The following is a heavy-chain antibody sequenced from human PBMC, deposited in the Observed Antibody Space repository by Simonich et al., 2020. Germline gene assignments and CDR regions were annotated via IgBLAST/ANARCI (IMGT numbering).Heavy chain of an antibody. CDR2: INPNSCGT. V-gene: IGHV1-2*02. CDR1: GYTFTGYY. Sequence: QVQLVQSGAEVKKPGASVKVSCKASGYTFTGYYMHWVRQAPGQGLELMGWINPNSCGTNNAQKFQGRVTMTSDTSISTAYMELSRLRSDDTAVYYCARSHIAAAGTGYFQHWGQGTLVTVSS. D-gene: IGHD6-13*01. J-gene: IGHJ1*01. CDR3: ARSHIAAAGTGYFQH.